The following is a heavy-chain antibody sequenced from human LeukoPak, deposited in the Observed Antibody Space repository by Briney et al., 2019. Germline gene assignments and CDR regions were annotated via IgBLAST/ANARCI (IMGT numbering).Heavy chain of an antibody. CDR1: GFTFSSYW. V-gene: IGHV3-53*04. Sequence: PGGSLSLSCAACGFTFSSYWMSWVRQAPGRGLVGGSVIYSGGCTYYADSVQGRFTISRHNSKNTLYLQMNSLRAEDTAVYYCARDRPEITMVRGVEYYYYYGMDVWGQGTTVTVPS. CDR2: IYSGGCT. J-gene: IGHJ6*02. D-gene: IGHD3-10*01. CDR3: ARDRPEITMVRGVEYYYYYGMDV.